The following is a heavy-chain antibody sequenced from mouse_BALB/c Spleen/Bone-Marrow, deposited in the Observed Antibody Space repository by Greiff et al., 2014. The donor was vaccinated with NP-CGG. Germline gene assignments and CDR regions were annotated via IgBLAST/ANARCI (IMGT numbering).Heavy chain of an antibody. J-gene: IGHJ4*01. CDR1: GYTFSNYW. CDR3: ASRGDYPYAMDY. CDR2: IYPGDGDT. Sequence: VQLQQSGAELVRPGSSVKISCKASGYTFSNYWMNWMKQRPGQGLEWIGQIYPGDGDTNYIGKFTGKATLTADKSSSTAYMQLSSLTSEDSAVYLCASRGDYPYAMDYWGQGTSVTVSS. V-gene: IGHV1-80*01. D-gene: IGHD2-4*01.